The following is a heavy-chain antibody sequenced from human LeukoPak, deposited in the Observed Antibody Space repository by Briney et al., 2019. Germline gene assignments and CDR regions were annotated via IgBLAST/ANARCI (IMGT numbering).Heavy chain of an antibody. V-gene: IGHV3-74*01. CDR2: INTHGSHT. CDR1: GFIFTNYW. CDR3: ARGDDMEYMDV. J-gene: IGHJ6*03. D-gene: IGHD3-9*01. Sequence: PGGSLRLSCAASGFIFTNYWMHWVRQTPGKGLVWVSRINTHGSHTTYADSVKGRFTLSRDNSKNTLYLEMNSLRAEDTAVYYCARGDDMEYMDVWGKGTTVTVSS.